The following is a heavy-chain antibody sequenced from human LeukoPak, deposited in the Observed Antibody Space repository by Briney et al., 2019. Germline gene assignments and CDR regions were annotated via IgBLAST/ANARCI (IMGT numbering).Heavy chain of an antibody. D-gene: IGHD3-22*01. CDR3: ARIVVVKAFDY. Sequence: PGGSLRLSCAASGFTFSSYWMSWVRQAPGKGLGWVANIKQDGSEKYYVDSVKGRFTISRDNAKNSLYLQMNSLRAEDTAVYYCARIVVVKAFDYWGQGTLVTVSS. V-gene: IGHV3-7*01. CDR1: GFTFSSYW. J-gene: IGHJ4*02. CDR2: IKQDGSEK.